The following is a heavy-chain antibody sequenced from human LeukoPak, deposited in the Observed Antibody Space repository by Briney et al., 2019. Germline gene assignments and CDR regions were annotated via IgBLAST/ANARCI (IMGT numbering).Heavy chain of an antibody. CDR2: ISGSGGST. J-gene: IGHJ4*02. D-gene: IGHD3-22*01. Sequence: GGSLRLSCAASGFTFSSYAMSWVRQAPGKGLEWVSVISGSGGSTYYADSVKGRFTISRDNSKNTLYLQMNSLRAEDTAVYYCARGRYYYDSSGYYDYYFDYWGQGTLVTVSS. CDR3: ARGRYYYDSSGYYDYYFDY. CDR1: GFTFSSYA. V-gene: IGHV3-23*01.